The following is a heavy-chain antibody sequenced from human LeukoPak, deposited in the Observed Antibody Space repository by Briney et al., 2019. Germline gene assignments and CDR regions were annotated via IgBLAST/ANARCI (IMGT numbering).Heavy chain of an antibody. D-gene: IGHD2-15*01. J-gene: IGHJ4*02. V-gene: IGHV3-30*02. Sequence: GGSLRLSCAASGFTFSSYGMRWVRQAPGKGLEWVAFIRYDGSNKYYADSVKGRFTISRDNSKNTLYLQMNGLRGDDTAVYYCAKDQSNRFCSGGSCSTTHDYWGQGTLVTVSS. CDR1: GFTFSSYG. CDR2: IRYDGSNK. CDR3: AKDQSNRFCSGGSCSTTHDY.